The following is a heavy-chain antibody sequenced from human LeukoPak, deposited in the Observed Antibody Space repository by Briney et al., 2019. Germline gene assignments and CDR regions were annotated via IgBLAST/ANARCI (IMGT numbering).Heavy chain of an antibody. D-gene: IGHD3-22*01. CDR3: ARPTVVAHDDDAFDI. CDR1: GGTFSSYA. V-gene: IGHV1-69*13. Sequence: GASVKVSCKASGGTFSSYAISWVRQAPGQGLEWMGGIIPIFGTANYAQKFQGRVTITADESTSTAYMELSSLRSEDTAVYYCARPTVVAHDDDAFDIWGQGTMVTVSS. J-gene: IGHJ3*02. CDR2: IIPIFGTA.